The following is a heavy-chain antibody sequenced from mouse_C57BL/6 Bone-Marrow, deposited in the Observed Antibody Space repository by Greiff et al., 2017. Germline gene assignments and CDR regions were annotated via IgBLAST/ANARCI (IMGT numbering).Heavy chain of an antibody. Sequence: QVHVKQSGAELVKPGASVKLSCKASGYTFTNYWMHWVKQRPGQGLEWIGMMHPNGGSPDYNEKFKSEATLSVDKSSRTAYMELSSLTSEDSAVYYCARSYDYDDYTIDYWGQGTSVTVSS. D-gene: IGHD2-4*01. V-gene: IGHV1-64*01. CDR3: ARSYDYDDYTIDY. CDR1: GYTFTNYW. CDR2: MHPNGGSP. J-gene: IGHJ4*01.